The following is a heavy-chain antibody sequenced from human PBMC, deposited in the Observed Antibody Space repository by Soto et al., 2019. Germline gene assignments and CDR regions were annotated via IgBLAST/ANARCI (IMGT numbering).Heavy chain of an antibody. CDR2: ISYTGSTI. Sequence: SLRLSCVGSEFTFSNYEMNWVRQAPGKGLEWVSYISYTGSTIYYADSVRGRFTISRDNSKNSLYLQMNSPRAEDTAVYYCARGLRNYYDRSGLHYWGQGTLVTVSS. CDR3: ARGLRNYYDRSGLHY. J-gene: IGHJ4*02. D-gene: IGHD3-22*01. V-gene: IGHV3-48*03. CDR1: EFTFSNYE.